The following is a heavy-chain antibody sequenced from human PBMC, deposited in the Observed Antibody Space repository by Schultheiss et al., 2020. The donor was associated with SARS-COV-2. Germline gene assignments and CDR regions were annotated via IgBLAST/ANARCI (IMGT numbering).Heavy chain of an antibody. J-gene: IGHJ5*02. V-gene: IGHV4-39*07. D-gene: IGHD6-13*01. CDR2: IYYSGST. CDR3: ARAGLDSSSWIWFDP. Sequence: SETLSLTCTVSGGSISSSSYYWGWIRQPPGKGLEWIGSIYYSGSTYYNPSLKSRVTISVDTSKNQFSLKLSSVTAADTAVYYCARAGLDSSSWIWFDPWGQGTLVTVSS. CDR1: GGSISSSSYY.